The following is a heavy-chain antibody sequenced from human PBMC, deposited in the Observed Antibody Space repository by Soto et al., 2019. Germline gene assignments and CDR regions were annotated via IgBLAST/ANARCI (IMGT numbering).Heavy chain of an antibody. CDR3: ARGPNSAVDY. V-gene: IGHV4-34*01. J-gene: IGHJ4*02. Sequence: SETPSLTCAVYGGSFSGYYWSGIRQPPGKGLEWIGEINHSGSTNYNPSLKSRVTISVDTSKNQFSLKLSSVTAADTAVYYCARGPNSAVDYWGQGTLVTVSS. D-gene: IGHD2-8*01. CDR1: GGSFSGYY. CDR2: INHSGST.